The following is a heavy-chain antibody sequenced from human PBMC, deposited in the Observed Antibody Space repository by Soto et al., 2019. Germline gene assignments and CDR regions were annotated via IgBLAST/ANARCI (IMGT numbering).Heavy chain of an antibody. D-gene: IGHD1-26*01. CDR3: ARGLGLYYFDY. Sequence: ASVKVSCKAAGYAFTSYAMHWVRQAPGQRLEWMGWINAGNGNTKYSQKFQGRVTITRDTSASTAYMELSSLRSEDTAVYYCARGLGLYYFDYWGQGTLVTVSS. CDR1: GYAFTSYA. CDR2: INAGNGNT. J-gene: IGHJ4*02. V-gene: IGHV1-3*01.